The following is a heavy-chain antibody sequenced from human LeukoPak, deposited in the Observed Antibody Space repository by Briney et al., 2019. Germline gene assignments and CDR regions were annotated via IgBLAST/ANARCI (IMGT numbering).Heavy chain of an antibody. D-gene: IGHD2-8*02. J-gene: IGHJ4*02. CDR3: TKEQWGMFNS. Sequence: GRSLRLSCAASGFTFRNYGMHWVRQAPGKGLEWVAVISYDGSNTYYADSVKGRFTISRDNSKTTLYLQMESLRVEDAAVYYCTKEQWGMFNSCGQGTLVTVSS. CDR1: GFTFRNYG. CDR2: ISYDGSNT. V-gene: IGHV3-30*18.